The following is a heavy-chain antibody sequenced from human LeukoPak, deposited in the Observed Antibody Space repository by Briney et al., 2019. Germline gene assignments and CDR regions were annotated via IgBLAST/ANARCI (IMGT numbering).Heavy chain of an antibody. Sequence: SETLSLTCTVSGGSISSYYWSWTRQPPGKGLEWIGYIYYSGSTNYNPSLKSRVTISVDTSKNQFSLKLSSVTAADTAVYYCARGEPYSSGWYGYWGQGTLVTVSS. J-gene: IGHJ4*02. CDR2: IYYSGST. CDR3: ARGEPYSSGWYGY. D-gene: IGHD6-19*01. CDR1: GGSISSYY. V-gene: IGHV4-59*01.